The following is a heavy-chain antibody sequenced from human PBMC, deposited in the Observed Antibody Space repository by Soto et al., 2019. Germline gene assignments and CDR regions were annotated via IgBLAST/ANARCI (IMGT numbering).Heavy chain of an antibody. D-gene: IGHD5-18*01. CDR3: ARLVDNYGHYYFDY. V-gene: IGHV4-31*01. CDR1: RDSISSSAYY. J-gene: IGHJ4*02. Sequence: QVQLQESGPGLVKPSQTLSLTCTVSRDSISSSAYYWSWIRQHPEKGLEWMGYIYYRGSTYYNPSLKSLVAISVDTSKIQFSLKLNSVTAADTAVYYCARLVDNYGHYYFDYWGQGILVTVSS. CDR2: IYYRGST.